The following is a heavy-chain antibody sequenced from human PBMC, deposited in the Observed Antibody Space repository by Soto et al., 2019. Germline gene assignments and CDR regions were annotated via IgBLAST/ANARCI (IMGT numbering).Heavy chain of an antibody. Sequence: ASVKVSCKASGYTFTSYAMHWVRQAPGQRLEWMGWINAGNGNTKYSQKFQGRVTITRDTSASTAYMELSSLRSEDTAVYYCARDLGDLGSAFGVVITHYYYYGMDVWGQGTTVTVSS. V-gene: IGHV1-3*01. CDR3: ARDLGDLGSAFGVVITHYYYYGMDV. D-gene: IGHD3-3*01. CDR2: INAGNGNT. J-gene: IGHJ6*02. CDR1: GYTFTSYA.